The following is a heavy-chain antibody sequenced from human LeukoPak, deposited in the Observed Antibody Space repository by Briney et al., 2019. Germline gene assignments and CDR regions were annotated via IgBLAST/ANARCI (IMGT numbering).Heavy chain of an antibody. D-gene: IGHD5-12*01. CDR3: AREKVARGYFDL. Sequence: SETLSLTCAVSGGSISSGGYSWSWIRQPPGKGLEWIGYIYHSGSTYYNPSLKSRVTISVDRSKNQFSLKLSSVTAADTAVYYCAREKVARGYFDLWGRGTLVTVSS. V-gene: IGHV4-30-2*01. CDR1: GGSISSGGYS. J-gene: IGHJ2*01. CDR2: IYHSGST.